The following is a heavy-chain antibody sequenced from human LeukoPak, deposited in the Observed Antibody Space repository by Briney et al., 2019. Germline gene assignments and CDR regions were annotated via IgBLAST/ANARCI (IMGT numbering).Heavy chain of an antibody. Sequence: PGGSLRLSCAGSGFSFSNYWMSWVRQAPGKGLEWVSGLSGDSSSIYYAASVKGRFTISRDNSKNMLYLQMNSLRAEDTAVYYCTRFRGSGSSTLYSFDYWGQGSLVTVAP. V-gene: IGHV3-23*01. D-gene: IGHD3-10*01. CDR3: TRFRGSGSSTLYSFDY. J-gene: IGHJ4*02. CDR2: LSGDSSSI. CDR1: GFSFSNYW.